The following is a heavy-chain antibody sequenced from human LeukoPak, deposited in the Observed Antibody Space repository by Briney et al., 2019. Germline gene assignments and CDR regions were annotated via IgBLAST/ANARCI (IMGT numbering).Heavy chain of an antibody. D-gene: IGHD3-10*01. CDR3: ASDYGSGTPQYYYYYGMDV. J-gene: IGHJ6*02. V-gene: IGHV3-23*01. CDR1: GFTFSTYA. CDR2: ISISGGST. Sequence: GGSLRLSCAASGFTFSTYAMSWVRQAPGKGLEWVSSISISGGSTYYAESVKGRFTISRDNSRNTLHLQMNSLSAEDTAVYYCASDYGSGTPQYYYYYGMDVWGQGTTVAVSS.